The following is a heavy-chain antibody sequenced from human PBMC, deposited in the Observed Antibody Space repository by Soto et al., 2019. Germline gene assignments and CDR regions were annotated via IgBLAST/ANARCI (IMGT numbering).Heavy chain of an antibody. CDR3: AHRHLWADTFDI. V-gene: IGHV2-5*02. J-gene: IGHJ3*02. CDR1: GFSLSTSGVG. Sequence: QITLKESGPTLVKPTQTLTLTCTFSGFSLSTSGVGVGWIRQPPGKALAWLALIYWDDDKRYSPSLKSRLTITKDTSKNQEVLTMTNMDPVDTATYYCAHRHLWADTFDIWGQGTMVTVSS. CDR2: IYWDDDK. D-gene: IGHD7-27*01.